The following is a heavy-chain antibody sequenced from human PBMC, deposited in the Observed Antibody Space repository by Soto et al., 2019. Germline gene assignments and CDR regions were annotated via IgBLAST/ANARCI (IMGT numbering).Heavy chain of an antibody. V-gene: IGHV4-59*01. J-gene: IGHJ4*02. Sequence: QVQLQESGPGLVKPSETLSLTCAVSGDSISSYYCMWIRQPPGKGLESIGYLYYGRSANYNPSLKCRVTLSVNTSTNQCSLTLSSMTAADTAVYYCALRSMAVVPEYWGQGALVTVSS. D-gene: IGHD3-22*01. CDR2: LYYGRSA. CDR3: ALRSMAVVPEY. CDR1: GDSISSYY.